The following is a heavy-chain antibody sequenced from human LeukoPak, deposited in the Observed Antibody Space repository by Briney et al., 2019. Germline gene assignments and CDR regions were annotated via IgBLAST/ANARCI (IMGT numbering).Heavy chain of an antibody. D-gene: IGHD1-26*01. CDR2: IIPIYGTA. V-gene: IGHV1-69*05. J-gene: IGHJ3*02. CDR3: VREIVGATTSDAFDI. CDR1: GSSFTISS. Sequence: GASVTLSCNASGSSFTISSISWDRHGPGQGLEWVGGIIPIYGTANYAQKFHGRVTITTDESTSTAYMELSSLRSEDTAVYYCVREIVGATTSDAFDIWGQGTMVTVSS.